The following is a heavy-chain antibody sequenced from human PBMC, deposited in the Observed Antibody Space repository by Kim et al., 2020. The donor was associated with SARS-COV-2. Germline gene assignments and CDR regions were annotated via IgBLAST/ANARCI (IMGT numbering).Heavy chain of an antibody. CDR2: IHYSGST. J-gene: IGHJ3*02. CDR1: GGSISSSSYY. CDR3: ARQPPPRITMRVVARQGAFAI. D-gene: IGHD3-22*01. V-gene: IGHV4-39*01. Sequence: SETLSLTCTVSGGSISSSSYYWGWIRQPPGKGLEWIGSIHYSGSTYYNSPLKSRVTISVDTSKNQFSLKLSSVTAAATAVYYCARQPPPRITMRVVARQGAFAIWGQGTLVTVSS.